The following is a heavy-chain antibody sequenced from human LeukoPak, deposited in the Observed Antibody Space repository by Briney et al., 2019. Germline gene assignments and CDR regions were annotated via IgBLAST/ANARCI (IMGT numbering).Heavy chain of an antibody. Sequence: GASLQISCKASGTSFTNYWIGWVRQLPGKGLEWMGIIYPDDSDTRYSPSFQGQVTISVDKSISTASLQWSSLKASDTAMYYCASLPRGSSGWNYFDYWGQGTLVTVSS. J-gene: IGHJ4*02. CDR1: GTSFTNYW. CDR2: IYPDDSDT. D-gene: IGHD6-19*01. V-gene: IGHV5-51*01. CDR3: ASLPRGSSGWNYFDY.